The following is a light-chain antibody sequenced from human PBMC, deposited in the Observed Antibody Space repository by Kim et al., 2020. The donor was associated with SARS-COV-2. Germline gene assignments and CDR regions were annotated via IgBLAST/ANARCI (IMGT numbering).Light chain of an antibody. V-gene: IGLV1-47*01. CDR3: SAWDDGLNGWV. CDR1: GSSVGHNR. J-gene: IGLJ3*02. CDR2: RDS. Sequence: QPVLTQPPSASGTPGQRVTISCSGGGSSVGHNRVHWYQQLPGTAPRLLIYRDSLRPSGVPDRFSGSKSGTSASLAISGLRSEDEADYYCSAWDDGLNGWVFGGGTQLTVL.